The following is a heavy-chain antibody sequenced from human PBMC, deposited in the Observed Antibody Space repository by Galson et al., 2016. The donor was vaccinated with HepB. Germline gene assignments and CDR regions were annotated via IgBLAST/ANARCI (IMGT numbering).Heavy chain of an antibody. CDR3: AKDRYVRSDYYYGLDY. Sequence: SLRLSCAASGFTFSGHGIHWVRQAPGKGLEWVAVISKDGSKKYYADSLKGRFTISRDNPKNTLHLEMNSLRAEDTAIYYCAKDRYVRSDYYYGLDYWGRGTLVTVSS. CDR1: GFTFSGHG. CDR2: ISKDGSKK. D-gene: IGHD3-22*01. J-gene: IGHJ2*01. V-gene: IGHV3-30*18.